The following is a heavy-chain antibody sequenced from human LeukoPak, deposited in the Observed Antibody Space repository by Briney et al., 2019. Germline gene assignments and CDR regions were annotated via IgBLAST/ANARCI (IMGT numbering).Heavy chain of an antibody. J-gene: IGHJ6*02. V-gene: IGHV5-51*01. CDR3: ARSSEVVPAATGYYYYYGMDV. CDR2: IYPGDSDT. Sequence: GESLKISCKGSGYGFNSYWIGWVRQMPGKGLEWMGIIYPGDSDTRYSPSFQGQVTISADKSISTAYLQWSSLKASDTAMYYCARSSEVVPAATGYYYYYGMDVWGQGTTVTVSS. CDR1: GYGFNSYW. D-gene: IGHD2-2*01.